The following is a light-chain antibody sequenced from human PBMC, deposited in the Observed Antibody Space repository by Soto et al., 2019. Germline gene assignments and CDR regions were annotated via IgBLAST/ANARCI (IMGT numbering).Light chain of an antibody. Sequence: EIQMTQSPSSVSASVGDRVTITCRASQGISSWLAWYQQRPGKAPQFLIYAASELQSGLPSRFSTSGSGTDFTLTIDSLEPADFATYYCQQTNSFPLTFGGGTTVEI. CDR1: QGISSW. V-gene: IGKV1-12*01. J-gene: IGKJ4*01. CDR2: AAS. CDR3: QQTNSFPLT.